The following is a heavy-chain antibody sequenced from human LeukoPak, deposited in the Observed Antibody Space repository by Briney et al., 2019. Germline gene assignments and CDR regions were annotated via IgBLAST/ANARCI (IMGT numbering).Heavy chain of an antibody. D-gene: IGHD3-22*01. J-gene: IGHJ3*02. CDR3: ARDPPKDTMIVVTPGAFDI. CDR2: ISSSSSYI. V-gene: IGHV3-21*01. Sequence: KPGGSLRLSCAASGFTFSSYSMNWVRQAPGKGLEWVSPISSSSSYIYYADSVKGRFTISRDNAKNSLYLQMNSLRAEDTAVYYCARDPPKDTMIVVTPGAFDIWGQGTVVTVSS. CDR1: GFTFSSYS.